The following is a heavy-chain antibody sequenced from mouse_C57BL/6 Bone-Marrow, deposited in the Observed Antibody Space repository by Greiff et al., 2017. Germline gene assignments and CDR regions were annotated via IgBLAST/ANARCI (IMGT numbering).Heavy chain of an antibody. CDR3: VRRSNFAMDY. D-gene: IGHD6-1*01. V-gene: IGHV10-1*01. CDR1: GFSFNTYA. CDR2: ISSNSNNYAS. Sequence: EVQVVESGGGLVQPKGSLKLSCAASGFSFNTYAMNWVRQAPGKGLEWVARISSNSNNYASYYADSVKDRFTISRDDSESMLYLQMSNLKTEDTAVYYCVRRSNFAMDYWGQGTTVTVSS. J-gene: IGHJ4*01.